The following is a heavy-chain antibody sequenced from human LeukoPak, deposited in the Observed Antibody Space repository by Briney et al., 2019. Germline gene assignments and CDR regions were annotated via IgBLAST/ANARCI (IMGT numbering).Heavy chain of an antibody. Sequence: GGSLRLSCAAPGFTFSSYGMQWVRWAPGKGVERVAVIWCDGSNKYYADSVRGRVTISRDNSTNTLYLQMSSLRAEDTAVYYCAKDMGSRATNLDCWGQGTLVSVSS. J-gene: IGHJ4*02. D-gene: IGHD1-26*01. CDR1: GFTFSSYG. CDR2: IWCDGSNK. V-gene: IGHV3-33*06. CDR3: AKDMGSRATNLDC.